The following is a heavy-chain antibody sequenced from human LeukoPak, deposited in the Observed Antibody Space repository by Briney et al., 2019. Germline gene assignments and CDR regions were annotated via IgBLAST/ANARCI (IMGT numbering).Heavy chain of an antibody. J-gene: IGHJ3*02. CDR3: ARVLLWFGVQDGAFDI. D-gene: IGHD3-10*01. V-gene: IGHV4-34*01. CDR1: GGSFSGYY. CDR2: INHSGST. Sequence: SETLSLTCAVYGGSFSGYYWSWIRQPPGKGLEWIGVINHSGSTNYNPSLKSRVTISVDTSKNQFSLKLSSVTAADTAVYYCARVLLWFGVQDGAFDIWGQGTMVTVSS.